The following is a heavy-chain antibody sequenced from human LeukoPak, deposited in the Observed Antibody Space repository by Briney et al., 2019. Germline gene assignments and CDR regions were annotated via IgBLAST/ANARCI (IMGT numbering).Heavy chain of an antibody. CDR3: ARDYGSGSYANWFDP. CDR2: ISAYNGNT. V-gene: IGHV1-18*01. Sequence: ASVKVSCKASGYTFTSYGISWVRQAPGQGLEWMGWISAYNGNTNYAQKLQGRVTMTTDTSTSTAYMELRSLRSDDTAVYYCARDYGSGSYANWFDPWGKGTLVTVSS. CDR1: GYTFTSYG. J-gene: IGHJ5*02. D-gene: IGHD3-10*01.